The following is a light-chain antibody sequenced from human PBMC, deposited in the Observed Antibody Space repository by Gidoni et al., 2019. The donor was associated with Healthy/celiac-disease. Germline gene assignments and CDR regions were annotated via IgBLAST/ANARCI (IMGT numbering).Light chain of an antibody. Sequence: EIVRPQSPATRSMSPGERATLSCRASQSVSSNLDWYQQKHGQPPRLLIYCASTRSTGIPARFSGSGSGTEFTLTISSLQYADFAVSYCQQYNNWPPWTFGQGTKVEIK. CDR2: CAS. V-gene: IGKV3-15*01. CDR3: QQYNNWPPWT. J-gene: IGKJ1*01. CDR1: QSVSSN.